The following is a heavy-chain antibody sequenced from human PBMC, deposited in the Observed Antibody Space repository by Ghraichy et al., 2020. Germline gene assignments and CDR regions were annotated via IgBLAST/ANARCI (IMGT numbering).Heavy chain of an antibody. Sequence: GGSLRLSCAAYGFTFSSYWMHWVRQAPGKGLVWVSRINSDGSSTSYADSVKGRFTISRDNAKNTLYLQMNSLRAEDTAVYYCARDQYSSSSDYYYGMDVWGQGTTVTVSS. D-gene: IGHD6-6*01. CDR2: INSDGSST. J-gene: IGHJ6*01. CDR3: ARDQYSSSSDYYYGMDV. CDR1: GFTFSSYW. V-gene: IGHV3-74*01.